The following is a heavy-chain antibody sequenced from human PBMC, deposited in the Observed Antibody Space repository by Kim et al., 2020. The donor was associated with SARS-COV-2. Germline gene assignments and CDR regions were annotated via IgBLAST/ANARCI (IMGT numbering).Heavy chain of an antibody. CDR3: AKGRPDFFARITMVRGVENDAFDI. Sequence: GGSLRLSCAASGFTFSSYAMSWVRQAPGKGLEWVSAISGSGGSTYYADSVKGRFTISRDNSKNTLYLQMNSLRAEDTAVYYCAKGRPDFFARITMVRGVENDAFDIWGQGTMVTVSS. D-gene: IGHD3-10*01. J-gene: IGHJ3*02. CDR2: ISGSGGST. CDR1: GFTFSSYA. V-gene: IGHV3-23*01.